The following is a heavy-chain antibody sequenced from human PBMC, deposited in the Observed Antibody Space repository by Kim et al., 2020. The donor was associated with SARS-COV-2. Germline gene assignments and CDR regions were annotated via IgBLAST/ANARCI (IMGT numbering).Heavy chain of an antibody. CDR2: IYYSGST. Sequence: SETLSLTCTVSGGSISSYYWSWIRQPPGKGLEWIGYIYYSGSTNYNPSLMSRVTISVDTSKNQFSLKLSSVTAADTAVYYCARLFQLVHGNWFDPWGQGTLVTVSS. D-gene: IGHD6-6*01. CDR3: ARLFQLVHGNWFDP. J-gene: IGHJ5*02. CDR1: GGSISSYY. V-gene: IGHV4-59*08.